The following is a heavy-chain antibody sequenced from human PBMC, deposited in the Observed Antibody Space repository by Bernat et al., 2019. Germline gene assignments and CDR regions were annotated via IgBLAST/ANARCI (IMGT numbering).Heavy chain of an antibody. CDR3: ALEHQRAARRKGGSYYYYYMDV. J-gene: IGHJ6*03. CDR2: ISSSSSYI. D-gene: IGHD6-6*01. Sequence: EVQLVESGGGLVKPGGSLRLSCAASGFTFSSYSMNWVRQAPGKGLEWVSYISSSSSYIYYADSVKGRFTISRDNAKNSLYLQMNSQRAEDTAVYYWALEHQRAARRKGGSYYYYYMDVWGKGTTVTVSS. CDR1: GFTFSSYS. V-gene: IGHV3-21*05.